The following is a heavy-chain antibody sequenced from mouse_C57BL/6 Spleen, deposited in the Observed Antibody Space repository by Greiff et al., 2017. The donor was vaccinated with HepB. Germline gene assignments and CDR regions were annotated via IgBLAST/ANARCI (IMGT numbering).Heavy chain of an antibody. J-gene: IGHJ2*01. CDR3: ARSLLGAHGFDY. CDR2: IYPGSGST. CDR1: GYTFTSYW. Sequence: QVQLQQPGAELVKPGASVKMSCKASGYTFTSYWITWVKQRPGQGLEWIGDIYPGSGSTNYNEKFKSKATLTVDTSSTTAYMQLSSLTSEDSAVYYCARSLLGAHGFDYWGQGTTLTVSS. D-gene: IGHD1-1*02. V-gene: IGHV1-55*01.